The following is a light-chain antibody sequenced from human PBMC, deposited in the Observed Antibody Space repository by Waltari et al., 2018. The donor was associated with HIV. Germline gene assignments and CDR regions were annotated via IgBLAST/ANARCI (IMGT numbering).Light chain of an antibody. V-gene: IGKV1-12*01. CDR3: QQANSFPPT. CDR2: AAF. CDR1: QDIKNW. Sequence: DIQMTQSPSSVSVSVGDRVTITCRANQDIKNWLAWYQQKPGKAPKLLIYAAFNRQSGVPSRFSGSRSGPDFTLTITSLRPEDFATYYCQQANSFPPTFGGGTKVDI. J-gene: IGKJ4*01.